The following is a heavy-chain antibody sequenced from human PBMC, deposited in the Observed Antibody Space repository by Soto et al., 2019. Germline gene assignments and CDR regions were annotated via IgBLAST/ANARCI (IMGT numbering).Heavy chain of an antibody. J-gene: IGHJ4*02. CDR1: GNTVPNYA. Sequence: ASVKVSCKASGNTVPNYAIHWVRQAPGQRLEWMGWINAGNGNTKYSQKFQGRVTITRDTSASTAYMELSSLRSEDTAVYYCARDSAELDYWGQGTLVTVSS. V-gene: IGHV1-3*01. CDR2: INAGNGNT. CDR3: ARDSAELDY.